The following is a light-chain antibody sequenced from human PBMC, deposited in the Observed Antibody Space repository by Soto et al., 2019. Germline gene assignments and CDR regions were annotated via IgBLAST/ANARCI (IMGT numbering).Light chain of an antibody. J-gene: IGKJ1*01. CDR2: GAS. CDR1: QSITNNY. CDR3: HQYGGAGT. Sequence: EIVLTQSPGTLSLSPGERATLSCRASQSITNNYLAWYQQKPGQAPRLLIYGASSRATGIPLRFSGSGSGTDFTLTISRLETEDFAVYYCHQYGGAGTFGQGTKVDIX. V-gene: IGKV3-20*01.